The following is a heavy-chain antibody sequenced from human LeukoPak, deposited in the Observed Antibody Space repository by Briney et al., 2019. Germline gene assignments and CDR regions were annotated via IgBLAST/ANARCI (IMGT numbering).Heavy chain of an antibody. CDR3: ATDSPETAPFDY. J-gene: IGHJ4*02. V-gene: IGHV3-48*03. Sequence: SVKGRFTISRDNAKNSLYLQMDSLRAEDTAVYYCATDSPETAPFDYWGQGTLVTVSS. D-gene: IGHD1-1*01.